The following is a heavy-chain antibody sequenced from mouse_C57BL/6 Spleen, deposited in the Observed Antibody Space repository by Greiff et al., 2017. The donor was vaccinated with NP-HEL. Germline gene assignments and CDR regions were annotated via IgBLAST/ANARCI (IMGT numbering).Heavy chain of an antibody. V-gene: IGHV1-64*01. CDR2: IHPNSGST. J-gene: IGHJ4*01. Sequence: QVQLQQPGAELVKPGASVKLSCKASGYTFTSYWMHWVKQRPGQGLEWIGMIHPNSGSTNYNETFKSKATLTVDKSSSTAYMQLSSLTSEDSAVYYCARSKGLWDAMDYWGQGTSVTVSS. CDR1: GYTFTSYW. CDR3: ARSKGLWDAMDY. D-gene: IGHD1-1*02.